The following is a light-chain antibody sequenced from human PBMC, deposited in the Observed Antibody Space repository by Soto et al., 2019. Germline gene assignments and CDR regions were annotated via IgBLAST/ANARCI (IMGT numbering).Light chain of an antibody. CDR3: QQSYSTLT. V-gene: IGKV1-39*01. Sequence: DIQMTQSPSSLSASVGDTVTITCRASQRLSSYLTWYQQKPRKAPKLLIYAASSLPSGVPSRVRGSGSGTDFPLTISSLQPEDFATYYCQQSYSTLTFGGGTKVDIK. CDR1: QRLSSY. J-gene: IGKJ4*01. CDR2: AAS.